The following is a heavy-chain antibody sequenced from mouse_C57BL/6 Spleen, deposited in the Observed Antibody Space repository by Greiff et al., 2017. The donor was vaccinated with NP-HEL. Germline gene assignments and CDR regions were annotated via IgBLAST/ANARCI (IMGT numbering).Heavy chain of an antibody. V-gene: IGHV1-39*01. CDR2: INPNYGTT. D-gene: IGHD2-3*01. CDR3: ARKLGYDGYPYAMDY. J-gene: IGHJ4*01. CDR1: GYSFTDYN. Sequence: EVKLMESGPELVKPGASVKISCKASGYSFTDYNMNWVKQSNGKSLEWIGVINPNYGTTSYNQKFKGKATLTVDQSSSTAYMQLNSLTSEDSAVYYCARKLGYDGYPYAMDYWGQGTSVTVSS.